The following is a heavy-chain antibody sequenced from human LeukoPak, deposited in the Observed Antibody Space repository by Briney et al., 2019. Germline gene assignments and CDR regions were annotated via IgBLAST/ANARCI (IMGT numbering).Heavy chain of an antibody. V-gene: IGHV4-34*01. CDR2: INHSGST. Sequence: SETLSLTCAVYGGSFSGYYWSWIRQPPGKGLEWIGEINHSGSTNYNPSLKSRVTISVDTSKNQFSLKLSSVTAADTAVYYCARAPYQVPLYYMDVWGKGTTVTVSS. CDR1: GGSFSGYY. J-gene: IGHJ6*03. D-gene: IGHD2-2*01. CDR3: ARAPYQVPLYYMDV.